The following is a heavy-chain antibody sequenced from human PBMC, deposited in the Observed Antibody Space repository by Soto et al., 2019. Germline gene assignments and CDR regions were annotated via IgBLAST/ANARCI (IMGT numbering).Heavy chain of an antibody. Sequence: QVQLQQWGAGPLKPSETLSLTCAVYGGSFSGYYWSWIRQPPGKGLEWIGEINHSGSTNYNPSLKSRVTISVDTSKNQFSLKLSSVTAADTAVYYCARECIAVAANWYFDLWGRGTLVTVSS. CDR1: GGSFSGYY. D-gene: IGHD6-19*01. J-gene: IGHJ2*01. CDR3: ARECIAVAANWYFDL. CDR2: INHSGST. V-gene: IGHV4-34*01.